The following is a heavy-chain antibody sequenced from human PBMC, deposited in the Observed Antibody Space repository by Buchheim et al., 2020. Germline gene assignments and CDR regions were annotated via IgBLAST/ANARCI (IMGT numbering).Heavy chain of an antibody. Sequence: QVQLVQSGAEVKKPGASVRVSCKASGYTFTNYDINWVRQASGQGLEWMGWVNPNSANTGYAQRFQGRVTMTTDTFINTAYMELNNLRSDDTAVYYCTRGRFKRYQLFPGRFDPWGQGT. CDR1: GYTFTNYD. CDR3: TRGRFKRYQLFPGRFDP. V-gene: IGHV1-8*01. J-gene: IGHJ5*02. CDR2: VNPNSANT. D-gene: IGHD2-2*01.